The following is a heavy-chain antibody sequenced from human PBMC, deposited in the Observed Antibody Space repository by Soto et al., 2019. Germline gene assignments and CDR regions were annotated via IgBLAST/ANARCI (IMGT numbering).Heavy chain of an antibody. J-gene: IGHJ6*02. CDR1: GGSISSGGYY. D-gene: IGHD5-12*01. CDR3: ARVRYSCYDFENYYYYGMDV. Sequence: SETLSLTCTVSGGSISSGGYYWSWIRQHPGKGLEWIGYIYYSGSTYYNPSLKSRVTISVDTSKNQFSLKLSSVTAADTAVYYCARVRYSCYDFENYYYYGMDVWGQGTTVTVSS. CDR2: IYYSGST. V-gene: IGHV4-31*03.